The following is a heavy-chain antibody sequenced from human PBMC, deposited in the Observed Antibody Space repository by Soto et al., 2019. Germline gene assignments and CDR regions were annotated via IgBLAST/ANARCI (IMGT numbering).Heavy chain of an antibody. D-gene: IGHD4-4*01. CDR2: ISSSSSYR. V-gene: IGHV3-21*01. CDR3: ARDPSGGNYMVYYYGMDV. CDR1: GFSFSRYT. J-gene: IGHJ6*02. Sequence: GGRLRLSCAGPGFSFSRYTMTSIRQAPGKGLEWVSSISSSSSYRYDADSVKGRFAISRDNAKNSLYLQMTSLRAEDTAVYYCARDPSGGNYMVYYYGMDVWGQGTTVTVSS.